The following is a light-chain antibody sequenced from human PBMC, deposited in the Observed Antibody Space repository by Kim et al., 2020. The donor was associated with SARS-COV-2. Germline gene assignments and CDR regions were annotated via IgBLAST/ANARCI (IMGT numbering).Light chain of an antibody. J-gene: IGLJ2*01. Sequence: RVTIACAGSTSNFGSDTVNWYQQIPRTARKLLIYSNKQRPSGVPDRFSGSKSGTSASLAISGLQSEDEADYYCAAWDDSRNGPVFGGGTQLTVL. CDR2: SNK. CDR3: AAWDDSRNGPV. V-gene: IGLV1-44*01. CDR1: TSNFGSDT.